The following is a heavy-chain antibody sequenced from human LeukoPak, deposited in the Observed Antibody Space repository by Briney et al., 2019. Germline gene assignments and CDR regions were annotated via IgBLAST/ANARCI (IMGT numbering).Heavy chain of an antibody. D-gene: IGHD3-3*01. CDR2: IHYTGST. J-gene: IGHJ4*02. V-gene: IGHV4-39*01. CDR1: GGSISSSSYY. CDR3: ARHGFLGVRYFIDY. Sequence: SETLSLTCTVSGGSISSSSYYWGWIRQPPGKGLEWIGSIHYTGSTYNNPSLNSRVTISVDTSKNRFSLKLSSVTAADTALYYCARHGFLGVRYFIDYWGQGTLVTVSS.